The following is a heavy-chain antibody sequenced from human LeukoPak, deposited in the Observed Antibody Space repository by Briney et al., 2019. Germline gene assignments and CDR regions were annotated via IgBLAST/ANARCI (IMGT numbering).Heavy chain of an antibody. CDR1: GGSVSSGSYY. CDR3: VRDLKQLANGDYFDY. V-gene: IGHV4-61*01. Sequence: SETLSLTCTVSGGSVSSGSYYWSWIRQPPGKGLEWIGYIYYSGSTNYNPSLKSRVTISVDTSKNQFSLKLSSVTAADTAVYYCVRDLKQLANGDYFDYWGQGTLVIVSS. D-gene: IGHD6-13*01. CDR2: IYYSGST. J-gene: IGHJ4*02.